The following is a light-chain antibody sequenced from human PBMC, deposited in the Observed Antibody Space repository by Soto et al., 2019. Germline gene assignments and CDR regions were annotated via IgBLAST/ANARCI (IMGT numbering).Light chain of an antibody. Sequence: EIALTHSPATLSVSPGDSATISFRASQSVSSYLAWYQQKPGQAPRLLIYDANRATGIPVRFSGSGSGTDFTLTISSLEPEDFAVYCCQQRSNWPISFGQGTRLEIK. CDR3: QQRSNWPIS. CDR2: DA. J-gene: IGKJ5*01. CDR1: QSVSSY. V-gene: IGKV3-11*01.